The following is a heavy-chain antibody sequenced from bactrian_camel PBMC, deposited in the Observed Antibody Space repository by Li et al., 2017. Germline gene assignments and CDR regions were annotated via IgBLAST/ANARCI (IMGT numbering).Heavy chain of an antibody. CDR3: AASWDVTAREALGSIASPEFGY. J-gene: IGHJ6*01. D-gene: IGHD3*01. CDR2: IDSDGHVT. Sequence: VQLVESGGETVQAGGSLTLSCEVSIKTRPTRYCMGWFRVAQGQRPVGAIDSDGHVTYADSVKGRFTISKDNVLNILYLQMGNLKPEDSATCRCAASWDVTAREALGSIASPEFGYWGEGTQVTVS. CDR1: IKTRPTRYC. V-gene: IGHV3S31*01.